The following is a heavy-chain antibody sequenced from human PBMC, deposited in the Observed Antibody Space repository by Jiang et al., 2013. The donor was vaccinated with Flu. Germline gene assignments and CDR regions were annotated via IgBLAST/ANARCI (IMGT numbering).Heavy chain of an antibody. Sequence: QTLSLTCAISGDSVSNNNAAWSWIRQSPSRGLEWLGRTYFRSKWYNDYAASVKGRININPDTSKNQFSLQLSSVTPEDTAFYYCAKYDSSATNWFDPWGQGTLVTVSS. J-gene: IGHJ5*02. D-gene: IGHD3-22*01. V-gene: IGHV6-1*01. CDR2: TYFRSKWYN. CDR1: GDSVSNNNAA. CDR3: AKYDSSATNWFDP.